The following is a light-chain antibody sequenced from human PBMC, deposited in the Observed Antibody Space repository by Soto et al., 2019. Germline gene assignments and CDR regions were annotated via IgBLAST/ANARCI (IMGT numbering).Light chain of an antibody. CDR1: RSINIF. V-gene: IGKV1-39*01. CDR3: QQGYGTPFT. CDR2: SAS. J-gene: IGKJ5*01. Sequence: DIQMTQSPSSLSASVGDRVTITCRASRSINIFLNWYQQKPGGAPKLLISSASTLQTGVPSRFTGSGSGTDFTLSISSLQPEDTATYYCQQGYGTPFTFGQGTRMEIK.